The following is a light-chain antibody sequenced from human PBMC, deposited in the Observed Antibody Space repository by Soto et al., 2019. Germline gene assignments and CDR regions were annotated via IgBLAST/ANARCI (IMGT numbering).Light chain of an antibody. V-gene: IGLV2-8*01. CDR2: EVS. Sequence: QSALTQPPSASGSPGQSVTISCTGTSSDVGAYNYVSWYQQHPGKAPRVMIYEVSQRPSGVPDRFSASKSGNTASLTVSGLQAEDEAEYYCSSYAGGTYVVFGGGTKLTVL. J-gene: IGLJ2*01. CDR1: SSDVGAYNY. CDR3: SSYAGGTYVV.